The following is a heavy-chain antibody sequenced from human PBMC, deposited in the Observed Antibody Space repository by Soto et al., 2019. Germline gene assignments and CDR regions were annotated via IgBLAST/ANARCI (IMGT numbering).Heavy chain of an antibody. D-gene: IGHD3-22*01. Sequence: GGSLRLSCAASGFSFSDNWMHWLRQAPGKGLEWVGRIKSRADGETTDYAAPVKGRFTISRDDSRDSFYLEMNSLKSHDRGMYYCASPTYYDSSGYLYYFGMDVRGQGNTVTVPS. CDR1: GFSFSDNW. J-gene: IGHJ6*01. CDR2: IKSRADGETT. CDR3: ASPTYYDSSGYLYYFGMDV. V-gene: IGHV3-15*07.